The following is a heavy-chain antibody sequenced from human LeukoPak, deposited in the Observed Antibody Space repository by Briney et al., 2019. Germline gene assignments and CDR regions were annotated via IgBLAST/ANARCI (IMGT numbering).Heavy chain of an antibody. J-gene: IGHJ6*04. D-gene: IGHD3-10*02. Sequence: GGSLRLSCAASGFTFSSYAMNWVRQAPGKGLEWVAIISYDGSNKYYADSVKGRFTISRDNFKNTLYLQMNSLRAEDTAVYYCAELGITMIGGVWGKGTTVTISS. CDR2: ISYDGSNK. V-gene: IGHV3-30*04. CDR1: GFTFSSYA. CDR3: AELGITMIGGV.